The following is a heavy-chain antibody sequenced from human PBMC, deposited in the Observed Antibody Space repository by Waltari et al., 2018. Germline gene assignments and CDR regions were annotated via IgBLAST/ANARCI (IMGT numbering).Heavy chain of an antibody. CDR3: ARDETPGGYYGSGSYFGFYFDL. V-gene: IGHV4-31*03. J-gene: IGHJ2*01. CDR1: GGSISSGGYY. CDR2: IYYSGST. Sequence: QVQLQESGPGLVKPSQTLSLTCTVSGGSISSGGYYWSWIRQHPGKGLAWIGYIYYSGSTYYNPSLKSRVTISVDTSKNQFSLKLSSVTAADTAVYYCARDETPGGYYGSGSYFGFYFDLWGRGTLVTVSS. D-gene: IGHD3-10*01.